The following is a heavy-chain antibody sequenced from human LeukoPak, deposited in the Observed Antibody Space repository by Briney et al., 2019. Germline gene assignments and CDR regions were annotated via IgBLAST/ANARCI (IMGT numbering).Heavy chain of an antibody. D-gene: IGHD3-3*01. J-gene: IGHJ5*02. CDR1: GGSFSDYY. V-gene: IGHV4-34*01. Sequence: PSETLSLTCAVYGGSFSDYYWSWIRQPPGKGLEWMGEINHSGSTNYNPSLKSRVTISVDTSKNQFSLKLSSVTAADTAVYYCARGPLTDLFGVVIIPSDPWGQGTLVTVSS. CDR3: ARGPLTDLFGVVIIPSDP. CDR2: INHSGST.